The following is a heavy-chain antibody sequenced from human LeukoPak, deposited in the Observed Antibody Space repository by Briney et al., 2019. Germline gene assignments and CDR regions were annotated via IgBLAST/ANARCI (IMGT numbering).Heavy chain of an antibody. Sequence: GGSLRLSCAASGFTFTTYAMSWVRQAPGRGLEWVSTISGSGSSTYYADSVRGRFTISRDNSKNTLYLQMSSLRGEDTAVYYCAKYPSYYVPFDYWGQGTLVTVSS. CDR3: AKYPSYYVPFDY. CDR1: GFTFTTYA. CDR2: ISGSGSST. J-gene: IGHJ4*02. D-gene: IGHD1-26*01. V-gene: IGHV3-23*01.